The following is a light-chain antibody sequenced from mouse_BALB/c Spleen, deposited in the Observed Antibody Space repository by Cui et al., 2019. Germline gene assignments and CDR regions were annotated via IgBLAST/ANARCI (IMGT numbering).Light chain of an antibody. CDR3: HQWSSYPWT. CDR2: TPS. J-gene: IGKJ1*01. V-gene: IGKV4-80*01. Sequence: QIVPTQSPAIISASLGEEITLTCSASSSVSYMHWYQQKSGTSPKLLIYTPSNLASGVPSRFSGGGSGTFYSLTIGSVEAEDAADYYCHQWSSYPWTFGGGTKLEIK. CDR1: SSVSY.